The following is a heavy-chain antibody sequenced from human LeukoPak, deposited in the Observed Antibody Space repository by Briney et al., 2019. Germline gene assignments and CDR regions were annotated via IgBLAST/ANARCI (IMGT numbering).Heavy chain of an antibody. D-gene: IGHD3-10*02. Sequence: PSETLSLTCTVSGGSISSYYWSWIRQPPGKGLEWIGYIYYSGSTKYNPSLKSRVSISVDTSKNQFSLKLSSVTAADTAVYYCARDMSENDAFDIWGQGTMVTVSS. V-gene: IGHV4-59*12. CDR2: IYYSGST. CDR1: GGSISSYY. CDR3: ARDMSENDAFDI. J-gene: IGHJ3*02.